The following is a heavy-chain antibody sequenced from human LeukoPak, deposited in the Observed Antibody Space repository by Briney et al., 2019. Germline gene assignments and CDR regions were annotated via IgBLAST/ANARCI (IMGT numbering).Heavy chain of an antibody. V-gene: IGHV4-59*12. Sequence: SETLSLTCTVSGVSIFSSYRNWVRQPPGKGLEWIGYAHYSGSTNYNPSPKSRVTISVDTSKSQFSLKLSSATAADTAVYYCATGRSIRYFDYWGQGTLLTVSS. CDR2: AHYSGST. D-gene: IGHD3-9*01. CDR3: ATGRSIRYFDY. CDR1: GVSIFSSY. J-gene: IGHJ4*02.